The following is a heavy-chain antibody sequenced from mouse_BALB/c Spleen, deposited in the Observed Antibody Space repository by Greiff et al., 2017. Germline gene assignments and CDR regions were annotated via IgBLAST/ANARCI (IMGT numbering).Heavy chain of an antibody. CDR2: IWSGGST. CDR1: GFSLTSYG. Sequence: VQLKESGPGLVQPSQSLSITCTVSGFSLTSYGVHWVRQSPGKGLEWLGVIWSGGSTDYNAAFISRLSISKDNSKSQVFFKMNSLQADDTAIYYCAKYGNYGYYYAMDYWGQGTSVTVSS. V-gene: IGHV2-4-1*01. D-gene: IGHD2-1*01. J-gene: IGHJ4*01. CDR3: AKYGNYGYYYAMDY.